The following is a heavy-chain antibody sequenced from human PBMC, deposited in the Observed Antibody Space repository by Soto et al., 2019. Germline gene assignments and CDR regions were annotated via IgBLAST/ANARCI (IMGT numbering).Heavy chain of an antibody. CDR1: GFTFSSYG. J-gene: IGHJ4*02. V-gene: IGHV3-33*01. CDR2: IWYDGSNK. D-gene: IGHD3-22*01. CDR3: ARIPTLYYDSSGYYPYYFDY. Sequence: GGSLKLSCAASGFTFSSYGMHWVRQAPGKGLEWVAVIWYDGSNKYYADSVKGRFTISRDNSKNTLYLQMNSLRAEATAVYYCARIPTLYYDSSGYYPYYFDYWGQGTLVTVSS.